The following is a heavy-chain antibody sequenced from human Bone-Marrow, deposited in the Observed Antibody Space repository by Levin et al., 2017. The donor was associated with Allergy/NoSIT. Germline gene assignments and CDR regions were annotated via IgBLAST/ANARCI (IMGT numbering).Heavy chain of an antibody. D-gene: IGHD2-15*01. CDR3: AKGGGSPDAFDI. CDR2: ISYDGSNK. V-gene: IGHV3-30*18. Sequence: LGESLKISCAASGFTFSSYGMHWVRQAPGKGLEWVAVISYDGSNKYYADSVKGRFTISRDNSKNTLYLQMNSLRAEDTAVYYCAKGGGSPDAFDIWGQGTMVTVSS. J-gene: IGHJ3*02. CDR1: GFTFSSYG.